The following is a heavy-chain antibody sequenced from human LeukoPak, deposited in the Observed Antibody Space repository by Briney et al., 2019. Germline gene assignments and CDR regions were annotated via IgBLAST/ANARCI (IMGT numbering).Heavy chain of an antibody. CDR2: IYTSGST. CDR3: ARDSIHSRYGDEY. V-gene: IGHV4-4*07. Sequence: PSETLSLTCTVSRPSISSYYWSWLRQPAGKGLEWIGRIYTSGSTNYNPSLKSRVTMSVDTSKNQFSLNLNSVTAADTAVYYCARDSIHSRYGDEYWGQGTLVTVSS. D-gene: IGHD3-10*01. CDR1: RPSISSYY. J-gene: IGHJ4*02.